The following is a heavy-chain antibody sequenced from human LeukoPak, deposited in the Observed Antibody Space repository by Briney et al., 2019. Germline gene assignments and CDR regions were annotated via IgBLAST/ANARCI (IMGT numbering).Heavy chain of an antibody. CDR1: GGSISSGTYY. CDR2: IYTSGST. D-gene: IGHD3-22*01. J-gene: IGHJ4*02. V-gene: IGHV4-61*02. CDR3: AMYYYDSSGYRTG. Sequence: SETLPLTCTVSGGSISSGTYYWSWVRQPAGKGLGWIGRIYTSGSTNYNPSLKSRVTISVDTSKNQFSLKLSSVTAADTAVYYCAMYYYDSSGYRTGWGQGTLVTVSS.